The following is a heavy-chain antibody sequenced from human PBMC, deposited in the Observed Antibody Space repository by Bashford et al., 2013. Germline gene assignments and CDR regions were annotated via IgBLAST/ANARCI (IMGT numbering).Heavy chain of an antibody. CDR3: TRAGVSTGNVMNY. CDR1: GFTFSNYW. J-gene: IGHJ4*02. D-gene: IGHD3-9*01. Sequence: GGSLRLSCAASGFTFSNYWMHWVRQAPGKGLVWVSRIDINGITTNYADSVKGRFTISRDNAKNTLYLQMDSLRAEDTAVYYCTRAGVSTGNVMNYWGQGTLVTVSS. CDR2: IDINGITT. V-gene: IGHV3-74*01.